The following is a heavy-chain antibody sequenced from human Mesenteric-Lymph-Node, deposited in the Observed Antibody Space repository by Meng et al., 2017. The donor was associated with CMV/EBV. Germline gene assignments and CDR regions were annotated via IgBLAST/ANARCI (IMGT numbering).Heavy chain of an antibody. CDR3: TRGGTMVTTSLNY. CDR1: GFTLSTYW. CDR2: MNSDGSRT. J-gene: IGHJ4*02. Sequence: GESLKTSCAASGFTLSTYWMNRVRQAPGKGLVWVSQMNSDGSRTSYADSVKGRFTISRDNAKNTLYLQMNSLRVEDTAVYYCTRGGTMVTTSLNYWGQGTLVTV. V-gene: IGHV3-74*01. D-gene: IGHD4/OR15-4a*01.